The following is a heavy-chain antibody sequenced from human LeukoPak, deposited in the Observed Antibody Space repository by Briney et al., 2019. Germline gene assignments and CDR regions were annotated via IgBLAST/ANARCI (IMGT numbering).Heavy chain of an antibody. D-gene: IGHD4-17*01. Sequence: SETLSLTCTVSGGSINNLYWSWIRQSPGKGLEGIGFFSDSGSTNYNRSLQSRVTISVESSKNQFSLKLTSVTVADRAVYYCAKNGPVTMWSWVDSWGPGILVTVSS. V-gene: IGHV4-59*08. CDR1: GGSINNLY. CDR2: FSDSGST. CDR3: AKNGPVTMWSWVDS. J-gene: IGHJ5*01.